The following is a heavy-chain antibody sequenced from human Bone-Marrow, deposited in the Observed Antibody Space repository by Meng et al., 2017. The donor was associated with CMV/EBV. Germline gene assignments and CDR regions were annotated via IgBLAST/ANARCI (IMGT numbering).Heavy chain of an antibody. V-gene: IGHV4-39*07. D-gene: IGHD3-10*01. CDR3: ARGRGSGSYYDAFDF. Sequence: GSLRLSCTVSGGSISSSSYYWGWIRQPPGKGLEWIGSIYYSGSTYYNPSLKSRVTISVDTSKNQFSLKLSAVTAADTAVYYCARGRGSGSYYDAFDFWGQGTMVTVSS. J-gene: IGHJ3*01. CDR1: GGSISSSSYY. CDR2: IYYSGST.